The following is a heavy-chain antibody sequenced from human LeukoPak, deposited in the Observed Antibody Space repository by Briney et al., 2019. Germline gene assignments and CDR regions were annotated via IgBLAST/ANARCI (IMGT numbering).Heavy chain of an antibody. Sequence: PGGSLRLSCAASGFTFGTYNMNWVRQAPGKGLEWVSYISSSTSTMYYAGSVKGRFTISSDNAKNSLYLQMNSLRDEDTAMYYCARGSKDSGWFAEYFQHWGQGTLATVSS. CDR3: ARGSKDSGWFAEYFQH. CDR1: GFTFGTYN. V-gene: IGHV3-48*02. CDR2: ISSSTSTM. D-gene: IGHD6-19*01. J-gene: IGHJ1*01.